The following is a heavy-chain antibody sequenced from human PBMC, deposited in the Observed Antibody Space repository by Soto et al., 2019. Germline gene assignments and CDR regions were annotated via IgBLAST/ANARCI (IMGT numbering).Heavy chain of an antibody. CDR2: IIPLVGTT. J-gene: IGHJ4*02. V-gene: IGHV1-69*01. CDR3: ARGGELAGWMPFDS. CDR1: GGTFNTYG. D-gene: IGHD6-19*01. Sequence: QVHLVQSGAEVKKPGSSVKVSCRASGGTFNTYGFNWVRQAPGQVLEWMGGIIPLVGTTTYAQNFQGRVKITADQSTTTVYMEMIGLTSADTAVYFCARGGELAGWMPFDSWGQGTLVTVSS.